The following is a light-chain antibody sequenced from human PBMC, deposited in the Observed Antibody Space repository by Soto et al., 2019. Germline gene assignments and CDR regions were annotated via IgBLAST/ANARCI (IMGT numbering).Light chain of an antibody. Sequence: QSALTQPASVSGSPGQSITISCTGTNSDIGAYDYVSWYQQYPGKAPKLMIWDVNNRPSGVSSRFSGSKSGNTASLTISGLQADDEADYYCSSYTTTFTLVFGGGTKLTVL. CDR3: SSYTTTFTLV. V-gene: IGLV2-14*01. J-gene: IGLJ2*01. CDR1: NSDIGAYDY. CDR2: DVN.